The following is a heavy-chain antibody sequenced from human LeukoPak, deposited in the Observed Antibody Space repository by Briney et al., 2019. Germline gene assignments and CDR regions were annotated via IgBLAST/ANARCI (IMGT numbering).Heavy chain of an antibody. CDR3: ARVESLGYEDY. CDR2: TSHSGST. D-gene: IGHD2-15*01. J-gene: IGHJ4*02. Sequence: SETLSLTCAVYCGSFSGYYWSWIRQPPGKGLEWIGETSHSGSTNYNPSLESRVTISADTSKNQFSLKLTSVTAADMAVYYCARVESLGYEDYWGQGTLVTVSS. V-gene: IGHV4-34*01. CDR1: CGSFSGYY.